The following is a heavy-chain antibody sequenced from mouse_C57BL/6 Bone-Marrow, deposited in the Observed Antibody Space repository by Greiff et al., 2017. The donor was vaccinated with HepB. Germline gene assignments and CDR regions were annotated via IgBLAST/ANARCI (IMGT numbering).Heavy chain of an antibody. V-gene: IGHV5-17*01. CDR1: GFTFSDYG. D-gene: IGHD2-3*01. Sequence: VQLKESGGGLVKPGGSLKLSCAASGFTFSDYGMHWVRQAPEKGLEWVAYISSGSSTIYYADTVKGRFTISRDNAKNTLFLQMTSLRSEDTAMYYCATDGSTHYYAMDYWGQGTSVTVSS. CDR3: ATDGSTHYYAMDY. J-gene: IGHJ4*01. CDR2: ISSGSSTI.